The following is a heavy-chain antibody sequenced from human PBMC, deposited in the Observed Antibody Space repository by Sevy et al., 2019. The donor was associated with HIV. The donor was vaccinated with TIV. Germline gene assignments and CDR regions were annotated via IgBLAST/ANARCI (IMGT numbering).Heavy chain of an antibody. CDR1: GFTFSSFG. CDR3: ARESYFYDTNTFPENDY. J-gene: IGHJ4*02. Sequence: GGSLRLSCAASGFTFSSFGMNWVRQAPGKGLEWISYISHSTNTRLYAASVTGRFSISRDNARNSLYLQMNSLRAEDTAVYYCARESYFYDTNTFPENDYWGRGTLVTVSS. CDR2: ISHSTNTR. D-gene: IGHD3-22*01. V-gene: IGHV3-48*01.